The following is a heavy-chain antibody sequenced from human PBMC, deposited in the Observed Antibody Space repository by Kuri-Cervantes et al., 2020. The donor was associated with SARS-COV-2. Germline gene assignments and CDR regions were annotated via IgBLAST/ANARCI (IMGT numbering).Heavy chain of an antibody. Sequence: SETLSLPCTVSGDSISSYYWGWIRQPPGRGLEWIGYIFYSGSTNYNPSLKSRVTISVDTSKNQFSLRLNSVTAADTAVYYCARATSYCGGDCYIFGYWGQGTLVTVSS. V-gene: IGHV4-59*01. J-gene: IGHJ4*02. CDR2: IFYSGST. CDR3: ARATSYCGGDCYIFGY. D-gene: IGHD2-21*01. CDR1: GDSISSYY.